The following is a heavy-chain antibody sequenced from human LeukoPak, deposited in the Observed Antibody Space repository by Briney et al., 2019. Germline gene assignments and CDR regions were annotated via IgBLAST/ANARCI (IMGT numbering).Heavy chain of an antibody. J-gene: IGHJ4*02. D-gene: IGHD3-10*01. CDR2: IIPMFGTA. Sequence: GASVKVSCKASGGTFSSYAVSWVRQAPGQGLEWMGGIIPMFGTANYAQKFQGRVTITADESTSTGYMELSSLRSEDTALYYCARGGGYGSGPYWGQGTLVTVSS. CDR3: ARGGGYGSGPY. V-gene: IGHV1-69*13. CDR1: GGTFSSYA.